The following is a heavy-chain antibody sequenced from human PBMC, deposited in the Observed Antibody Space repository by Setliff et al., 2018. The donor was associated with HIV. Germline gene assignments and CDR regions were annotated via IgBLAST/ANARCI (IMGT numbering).Heavy chain of an antibody. CDR2: INPSGGSA. J-gene: IGHJ4*02. D-gene: IGHD3-22*01. Sequence: VASVKVSCKASGYTFTRNQIHWVRQVPGQGLEWMGIINPSGGSAAYAEKFRGRVTMTSDTSTNTVYMELRSLRSEETAVFYCARDGGDGSGYYYADYWGQGTLVTVSS. CDR1: GYTFTRNQ. CDR3: ARDGGDGSGYYYADY. V-gene: IGHV1-46*01.